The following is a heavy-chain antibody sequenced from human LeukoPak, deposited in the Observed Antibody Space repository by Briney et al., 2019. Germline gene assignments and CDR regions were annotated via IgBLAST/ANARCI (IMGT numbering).Heavy chain of an antibody. CDR2: INHSGNT. V-gene: IGHV4-34*01. CDR1: GGSFSYYY. Sequence: SETLSLTCAVYGGSFSYYYWSWIRQPPGKGLEWIGEINHSGNTYYNPSLKSRVIISVDTSKNQFSLELSSVTAADTAVYYCARGKLSTKFFDYWGQGTLVTVSS. J-gene: IGHJ4*02. D-gene: IGHD3-3*02. CDR3: ARGKLSTKFFDY.